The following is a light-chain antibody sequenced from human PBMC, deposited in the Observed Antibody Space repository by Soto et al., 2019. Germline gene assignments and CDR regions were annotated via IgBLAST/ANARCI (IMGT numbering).Light chain of an antibody. CDR3: QQYXNTNTPWM. J-gene: IGKJ1*01. V-gene: IGKV1-5*01. CDR1: QSISSW. CDR2: DAS. Sequence: DLKSVQSRTTVALGGGDIVNKNCRASQSISSWLAWYQQKPGQAPKLLLYDASTLESGVPSRFSGSGSGTEFTLIISGLHPDDSATYYCQQYXNTNTPWMFGQGTKVDIK.